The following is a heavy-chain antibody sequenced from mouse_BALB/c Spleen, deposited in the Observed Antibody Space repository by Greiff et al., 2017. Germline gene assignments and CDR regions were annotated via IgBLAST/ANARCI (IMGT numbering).Heavy chain of an antibody. D-gene: IGHD1-1*01. J-gene: IGHJ1*01. CDR1: GYAFSSSW. CDR3: ARCPIYYYGSSYDFDV. CDR2: IYPGDGDT. V-gene: IGHV1-82*01. Sequence: QVQLQQSGPELVKPGASVKISCKASGYAFSSSWMNWVKQRPGQGLEWIGRIYPGDGDTNYNGKFKDKATLTVDKSSSTAYMQLSSPTSEDSAVYYCARCPIYYYGSSYDFDVWGAGTTVTVSS.